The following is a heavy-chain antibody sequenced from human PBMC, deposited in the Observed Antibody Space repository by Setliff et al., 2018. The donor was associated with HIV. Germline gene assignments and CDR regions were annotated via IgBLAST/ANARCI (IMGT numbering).Heavy chain of an antibody. V-gene: IGHV1-18*01. CDR1: GYSFTSYA. Sequence: ASVKVSCKASGYSFTSYAISWVRQAPGQGLEWMAWISPNSGYTLFAQKFRGRVTMTADTSTSTAYMDLGSLRSDDTAVYYCARVRRGNNYAPPDHRFDPWGQGTLVTVSS. D-gene: IGHD5-18*01. J-gene: IGHJ5*02. CDR2: ISPNSGYT. CDR3: ARVRRGNNYAPPDHRFDP.